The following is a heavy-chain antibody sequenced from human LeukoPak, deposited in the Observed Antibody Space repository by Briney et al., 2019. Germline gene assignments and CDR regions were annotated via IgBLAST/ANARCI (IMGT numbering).Heavy chain of an antibody. CDR2: ISYDGSNK. D-gene: IGHD3-10*01. CDR3: AKAGAYGSGSYDY. CDR1: GFTFSSYG. Sequence: PGRSLRLSWAASGFTFSSYGMHWVRQAPGKGLEWVAVISYDGSNKYYADSVKGRFTISRDNSKNTLYLQMNSLRAEDTAVYYCAKAGAYGSGSYDYWGQGTLVTVSS. J-gene: IGHJ4*02. V-gene: IGHV3-30*18.